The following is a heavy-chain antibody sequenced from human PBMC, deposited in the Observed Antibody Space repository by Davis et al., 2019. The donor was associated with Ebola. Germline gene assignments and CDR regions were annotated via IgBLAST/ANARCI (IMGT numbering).Heavy chain of an antibody. J-gene: IGHJ4*02. CDR3: ARGRAPSGSYQYYFDY. CDR2: IHYSGST. D-gene: IGHD1-26*01. V-gene: IGHV4-31*03. CDR1: GGAISSGGYY. Sequence: LRLSCTVSGGAISSGGYYWSWIRQHPGKGLEWIGYIHYSGSTYYNPSLKSRLTISVDTSKNQFSLKVRSVTAADTAVYYCARGRAPSGSYQYYFDYWGQGTLVTVSS.